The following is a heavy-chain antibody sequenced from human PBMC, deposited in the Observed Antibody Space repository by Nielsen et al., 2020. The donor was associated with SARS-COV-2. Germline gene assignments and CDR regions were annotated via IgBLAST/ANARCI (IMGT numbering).Heavy chain of an antibody. J-gene: IGHJ6*02. Sequence: SETLSLTCTVSGGSISSYYWSWIRQPPGKGLEWIGEINHSGSTNYNPSLKSRVTISVDTSKNQFSLKLSSVTAADTAVYYCARFPRRGYSYGYTYYYGMDVWGQGTTVTVSS. CDR1: GGSISSYY. D-gene: IGHD5-18*01. CDR2: INHSGST. V-gene: IGHV4-34*01. CDR3: ARFPRRGYSYGYTYYYGMDV.